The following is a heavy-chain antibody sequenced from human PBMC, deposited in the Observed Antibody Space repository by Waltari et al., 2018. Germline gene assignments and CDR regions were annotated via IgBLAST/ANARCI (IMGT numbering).Heavy chain of an antibody. CDR1: GYTFTDYY. CDR2: VDPEDGET. Sequence: EVQLVQSGAEVKKPGATVKISCKASGYTFTDYYMHWVQQAPGKGLGWMGRVDPEDGETIYAENFQGRVTIPADTSTDTAYRELSSLRSEDTAVYYCAAIAARALRNYGGQGTLVTVSS. D-gene: IGHD6-6*01. CDR3: AAIAARALRNY. V-gene: IGHV1-69-2*01. J-gene: IGHJ4*02.